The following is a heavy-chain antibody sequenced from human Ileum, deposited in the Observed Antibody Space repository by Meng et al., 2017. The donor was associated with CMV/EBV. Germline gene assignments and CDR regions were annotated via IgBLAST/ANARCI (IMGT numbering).Heavy chain of an antibody. CDR2: IKGDGKIT. CDR1: GFTFSDHW. J-gene: IGHJ4*02. V-gene: IGHV3-74*01. D-gene: IGHD1-26*01. Sequence: CAASGFTFSDHWMHWVRQDPEKGLVWVSRIKGDGKITVYADSVKGRFTISRDNAKRTLYLEMNSLRDEDTGVFYRVRDGVGAPALDYWGQGALVTVSS. CDR3: VRDGVGAPALDY.